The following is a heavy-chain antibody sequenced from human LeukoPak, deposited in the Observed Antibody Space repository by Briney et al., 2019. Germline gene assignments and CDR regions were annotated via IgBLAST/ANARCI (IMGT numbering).Heavy chain of an antibody. CDR1: GFTFSTYW. CDR3: ARDPNGDYIGTFDM. CDR2: ISGSGGST. J-gene: IGHJ3*02. Sequence: PGGSLRLSCGASGFTFSTYWMSWVRQAPGKGLEWVSAISGSGGSTYYADSVKGRFTISRDNSKNTLYLQMNSLRVEDTAVYFCARDPNGDYIGTFDMWGRGTMVSVSS. D-gene: IGHD4-17*01. V-gene: IGHV3-23*01.